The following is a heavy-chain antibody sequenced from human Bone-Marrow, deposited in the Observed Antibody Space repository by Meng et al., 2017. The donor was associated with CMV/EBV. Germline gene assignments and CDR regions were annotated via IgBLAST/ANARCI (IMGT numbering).Heavy chain of an antibody. CDR2: INWNGGST. V-gene: IGHV3-20*04. J-gene: IGHJ5*02. CDR3: ARGRWKLRFWFDP. CDR1: GFTFDDYG. D-gene: IGHD4-23*01. Sequence: GESLKISCAASGFTFDDYGMSWVRQAPGKGLEWVSGINWNGGSTGYADSVKGRFTISRDNAKNSLYLQMNSLRAEDTALYYCARGRWKLRFWFDPWGQGTLVTVSS.